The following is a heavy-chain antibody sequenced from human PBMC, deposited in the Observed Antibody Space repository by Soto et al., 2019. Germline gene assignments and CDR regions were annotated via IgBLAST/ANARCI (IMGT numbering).Heavy chain of an antibody. J-gene: IGHJ4*02. V-gene: IGHV3-20*04. Sequence: GGSLSLSCAASGFTFDDYGMSWVRQAPGKGLEWVSGINWNGGSTGYADSVKGRFTISRDNAKNSLYLQMNSLRAEDTALYYCARTLYDSSGSAFDYWGQGTLVTVSS. D-gene: IGHD3-22*01. CDR1: GFTFDDYG. CDR3: ARTLYDSSGSAFDY. CDR2: INWNGGST.